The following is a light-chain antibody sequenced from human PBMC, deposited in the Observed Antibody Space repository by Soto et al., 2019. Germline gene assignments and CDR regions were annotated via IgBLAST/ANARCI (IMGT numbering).Light chain of an antibody. Sequence: QAVVTQPPSMSGAPGQRVTISCTGSSSNIGAGYDVHWYQQLPGTAPKLLIYGNNNRPSGVPDRFSGSKSGTSASLAITGLQAEDEADYYCQSYDSSLSAVVFGGGTKVTVL. J-gene: IGLJ2*01. CDR2: GNN. V-gene: IGLV1-40*01. CDR1: SSNIGAGYD. CDR3: QSYDSSLSAVV.